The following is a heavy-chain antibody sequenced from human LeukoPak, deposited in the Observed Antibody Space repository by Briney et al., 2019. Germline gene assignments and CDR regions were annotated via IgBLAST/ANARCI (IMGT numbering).Heavy chain of an antibody. CDR2: INNSGST. CDR1: GVSISSSGYY. CDR3: ARGRSCGSCYLS. Sequence: SETLSLTCTVSGVSISSSGYYWGWIRQPPGKGLEWIGEINNSGSTNYNTSLKSRVTISLDTSKNQFSLKLSSVTAADTAVYYCARGRSCGSCYLSWGQGTLVTVSS. D-gene: IGHD2-15*01. J-gene: IGHJ5*02. V-gene: IGHV4-39*07.